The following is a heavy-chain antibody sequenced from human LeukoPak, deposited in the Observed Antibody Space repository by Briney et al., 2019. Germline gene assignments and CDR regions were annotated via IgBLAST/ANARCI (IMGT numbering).Heavy chain of an antibody. CDR1: GFTFSSYA. V-gene: IGHV3-30-3*01. CDR2: ISYDGSNK. D-gene: IGHD6-19*01. CDR3: ARVPYSSGWGIGEITFDI. Sequence: GRSLRLSCAASGFTFSSYAMHWVRQAPGKGLEWMAVISYDGSNKYYADSVKGRFTISRDNSKNTLYLQMSSLRAEDTAVYYCARVPYSSGWGIGEITFDIWGQGTMVTVSS. J-gene: IGHJ3*02.